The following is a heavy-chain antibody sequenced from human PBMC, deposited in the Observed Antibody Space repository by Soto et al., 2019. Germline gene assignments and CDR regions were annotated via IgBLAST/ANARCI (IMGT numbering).Heavy chain of an antibody. V-gene: IGHV4-30-4*01. CDR3: ASIWFGDFDY. J-gene: IGHJ4*01. CDR1: GGSISSADYY. CDR2: FHSSGAT. Sequence: QVQLQESGPGLVKPSQTLSLTCTVSGGSISSADYYWSWIRQPPGKGLGWIGYFHSSGATYKDPSLKSRVTISVDTSKHQISLKLDSVTAADTAVYYCASIWFGDFDYWGHGTLVTVSS. D-gene: IGHD3-10*01.